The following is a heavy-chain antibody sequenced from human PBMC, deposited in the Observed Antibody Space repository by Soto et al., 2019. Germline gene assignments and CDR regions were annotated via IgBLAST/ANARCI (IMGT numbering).Heavy chain of an antibody. Sequence: PGGSLRLSCAASGLTFSRYAMNWVRQAPGKGLEWVSVISGRGGTRYYADSVKGRFTISRDNSKGILYLQMNSLRADDTAVYYCAKDAYPVVVVPAAKGMDVWGQGTTVTVSS. CDR1: GLTFSRYA. V-gene: IGHV3-23*01. CDR2: ISGRGGTR. J-gene: IGHJ6*02. CDR3: AKDAYPVVVVPAAKGMDV. D-gene: IGHD2-2*01.